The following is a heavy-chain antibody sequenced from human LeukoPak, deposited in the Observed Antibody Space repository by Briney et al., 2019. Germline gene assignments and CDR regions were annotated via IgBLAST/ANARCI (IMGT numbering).Heavy chain of an antibody. CDR1: GGSFTSDY. CDR2: INHSGST. Sequence: SETLSLTCAVYGGSFTSDYWGWIRQPPGKGLEWIGEINHSGSTNYNPSLKSRVAISVDTSKNQFSLKLSSVTAADTAVYYCARQEYQLLFDYWGQGTLVTVSS. V-gene: IGHV4-34*01. J-gene: IGHJ4*02. D-gene: IGHD2-2*01. CDR3: ARQEYQLLFDY.